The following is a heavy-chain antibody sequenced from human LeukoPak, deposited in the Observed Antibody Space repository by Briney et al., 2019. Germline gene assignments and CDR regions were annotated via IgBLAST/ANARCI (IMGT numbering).Heavy chain of an antibody. D-gene: IGHD1-26*01. CDR1: GFTFSSYG. Sequence: GGSLRLSCAASGFTFSSYGMHWVRQAPGKGLEWVAVISYDGSNKYYADSVKGRFTISRDNSKNTLYLQMNSLRAEDTAVYYCAKDQWELRGGAFDIWGQGTMVTVSS. J-gene: IGHJ3*02. V-gene: IGHV3-30*18. CDR2: ISYDGSNK. CDR3: AKDQWELRGGAFDI.